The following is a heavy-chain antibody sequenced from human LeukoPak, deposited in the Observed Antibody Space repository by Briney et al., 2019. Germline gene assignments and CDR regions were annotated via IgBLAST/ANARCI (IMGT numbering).Heavy chain of an antibody. V-gene: IGHV1-69*04. CDR2: IIPILGIA. Sequence: GASVKVSCKASGGTFSSYAISWVRQAPGQGLEWMGRIIPILGIANYAQKFQGRVTITADKSTSTAYMELSSLRSEDTAVYYCAREVNGSYTFDYWGQGTLVTVSS. J-gene: IGHJ4*02. D-gene: IGHD1-26*01. CDR3: AREVNGSYTFDY. CDR1: GGTFSSYA.